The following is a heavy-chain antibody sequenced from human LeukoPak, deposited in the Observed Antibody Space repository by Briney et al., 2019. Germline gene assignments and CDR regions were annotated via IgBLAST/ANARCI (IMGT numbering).Heavy chain of an antibody. CDR1: GDSVSSNSAA. J-gene: IGHJ3*02. CDR2: TKYRSKWYN. V-gene: IGHV6-1*01. D-gene: IGHD1-26*01. CDR3: ARSSSGTNGAFDI. Sequence: SQTLSLTCAISGDSVSSNSAAWNWIRQSPSRGLEWLGRTKYRSKWYNDYVVSLKSRMTISPDTSKNHFSLQLSSVTPEDTAVYYCARSSSGTNGAFDIWGQGTMVSVSS.